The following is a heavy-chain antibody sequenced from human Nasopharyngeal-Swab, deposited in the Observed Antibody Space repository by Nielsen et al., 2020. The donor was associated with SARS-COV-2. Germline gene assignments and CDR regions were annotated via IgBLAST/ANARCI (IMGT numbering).Heavy chain of an antibody. CDR2: IYYSGST. CDR1: GGSISSSSYY. Sequence: SETLSLPCTVSGGSISSSSYYWGWIRQPPGKGLEWIGSIYYSGSTYYNPSLKSRVTISVDTSKNQFSLKLSSVTAADTAVYYCARGGSSWYMDYYGMDVWGQGTTVTVSS. CDR3: ARGGSSWYMDYYGMDV. V-gene: IGHV4-39*07. J-gene: IGHJ6*02. D-gene: IGHD6-13*01.